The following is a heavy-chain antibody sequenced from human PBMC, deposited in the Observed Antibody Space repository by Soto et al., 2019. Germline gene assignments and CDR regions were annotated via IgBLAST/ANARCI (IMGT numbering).Heavy chain of an antibody. CDR2: INPSGGST. V-gene: IGHV1-46*01. CDR1: GYTFTSYY. CDR3: ALQPGLSLDYYYGMDV. Sequence: QVQLVQSGAEVKKPGASVKVSCKASGYTFTSYYMHWVRQAPGQGLEWMGIINPSGGSTSYAQKFQGRVTMTRDTSTSPVDMELSSLRSQDTAVYYCALQPGLSLDYYYGMDVWGQGTTVTVSS. J-gene: IGHJ6*02.